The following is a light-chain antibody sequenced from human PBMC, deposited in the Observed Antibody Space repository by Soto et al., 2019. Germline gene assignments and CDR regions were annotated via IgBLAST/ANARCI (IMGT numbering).Light chain of an antibody. CDR2: EVS. CDR3: CSYAVSVV. CDR1: SSDIGSHNL. V-gene: IGLV2-23*02. J-gene: IGLJ2*01. Sequence: QSALTQPASVSGSPGQSITISCTGTSSDIGSHNLVSWYQQHAGKAPKLMIYEVSKRPSGVSNHFSGSKSDNTASLTISGLQAEDEADYYCCSYAVSVVFGGGTKVTVL.